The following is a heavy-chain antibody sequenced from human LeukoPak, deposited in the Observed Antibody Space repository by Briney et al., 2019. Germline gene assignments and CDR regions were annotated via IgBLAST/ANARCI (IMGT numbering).Heavy chain of an antibody. D-gene: IGHD1-14*01. CDR2: ISSNGGST. CDR1: GFTFSSYA. CDR3: ARPDDRTSGAFDI. V-gene: IGHV3-64*01. J-gene: IGHJ3*02. Sequence: PGGSLRLSCAASGFTFSSYAMHWVRQAPGKGLEYVSAISSNGGSTYYANSVKGRFTISRDNSKNTLYLQMGSLRAEDMAVYYCARPDDRTSGAFDIWGQGTMVTVSS.